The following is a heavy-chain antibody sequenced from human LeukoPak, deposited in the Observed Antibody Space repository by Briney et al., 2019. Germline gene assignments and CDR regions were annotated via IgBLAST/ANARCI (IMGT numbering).Heavy chain of an antibody. D-gene: IGHD6-19*01. Sequence: ASVKVSCKASGYTFTGYYMHWVRQAPGQGLEWMGWINPNSGGTNYAQKFQGRVTMTRDTSISTAYMELSRLRSDDTAVYHGARDQQRLVPIYFDYWGQGTLVTVSS. CDR1: GYTFTGYY. V-gene: IGHV1-2*02. CDR2: INPNSGGT. CDR3: ARDQQRLVPIYFDY. J-gene: IGHJ4*02.